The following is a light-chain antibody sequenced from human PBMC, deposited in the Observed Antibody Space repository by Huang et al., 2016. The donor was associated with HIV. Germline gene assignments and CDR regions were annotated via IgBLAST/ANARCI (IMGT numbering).Light chain of an antibody. CDR2: GAS. Sequence: EIVLTQSPGTLSLSPGERATLSCRASQSVSSRYLAWYPQKPRQAPRLLIYGASYRATGIPDRFSGGGSGTDFTLTISRLEPEDLAVYYCQQYGTSRIFTFGPGTRVDIK. CDR1: QSVSSRY. J-gene: IGKJ3*01. CDR3: QQYGTSRIFT. V-gene: IGKV3-20*01.